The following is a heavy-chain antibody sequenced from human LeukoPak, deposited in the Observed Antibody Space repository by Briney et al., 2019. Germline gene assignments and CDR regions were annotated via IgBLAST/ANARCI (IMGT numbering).Heavy chain of an antibody. D-gene: IGHD3-10*01. V-gene: IGHV1-2*06. J-gene: IGHJ6*03. CDR3: ARTYYYGSGSTDYYYYYYMDV. Sequence: ASVKVSCKASGYTFTGYYMHWVRQAPGQGLEWRGRINPNSGGTNYAQKFQGRVTMTRDTSISTAYMELSRLRSDDTAVYYCARTYYYGSGSTDYYYYYYMDVWGKGTTVTVSS. CDR1: GYTFTGYY. CDR2: INPNSGGT.